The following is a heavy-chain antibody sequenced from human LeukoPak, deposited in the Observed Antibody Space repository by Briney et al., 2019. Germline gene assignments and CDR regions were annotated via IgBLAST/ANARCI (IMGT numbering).Heavy chain of an antibody. J-gene: IGHJ4*02. V-gene: IGHV4-34*01. CDR2: INHSGST. D-gene: IGHD3-3*01. CDR3: ARDKKRITIFGVAPLKNFDY. Sequence: SETLSLTCAVYGGSFSGYYWSWIRQPPGKGLEWIGEINHSGSTNYNPSLKSRVTISVDTSKNQFSLKLSSVTAADTAVYYCARDKKRITIFGVAPLKNFDYWGQGTLVTVSS. CDR1: GGSFSGYY.